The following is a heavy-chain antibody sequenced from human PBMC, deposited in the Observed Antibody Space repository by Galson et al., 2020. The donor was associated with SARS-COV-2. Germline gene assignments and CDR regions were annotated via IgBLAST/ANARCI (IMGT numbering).Heavy chain of an antibody. D-gene: IGHD5-18*01. V-gene: IGHV3-30*01. CDR1: GFTFSSYA. J-gene: IGHJ4*02. CDR2: ISYDGSNK. Sequence: GGSLRLSCAASGFTFSSYAMHWVRQAPGKGLEWVAVISYDGSNKYYADSVKGRFTISRDNSKNTLYLQMNSLGAEDTAVYYCARDFGYSYVSSCFDYWGQGTLVTVSS. CDR3: ARDFGYSYVSSCFDY.